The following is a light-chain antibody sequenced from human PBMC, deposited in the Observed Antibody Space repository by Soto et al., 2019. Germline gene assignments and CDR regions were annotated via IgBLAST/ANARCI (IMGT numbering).Light chain of an antibody. Sequence: EIILTQSPGILSLSPGESATLSCRASQSISSSYIAWYQQRPGQAPRLLIYGASNRATGIPDRFSASGSKTDFTLTISRLEPEDFAVYYCQQYGSSPPYTFGQGTKLEIK. CDR2: GAS. V-gene: IGKV3-20*01. J-gene: IGKJ2*01. CDR3: QQYGSSPPYT. CDR1: QSISSSY.